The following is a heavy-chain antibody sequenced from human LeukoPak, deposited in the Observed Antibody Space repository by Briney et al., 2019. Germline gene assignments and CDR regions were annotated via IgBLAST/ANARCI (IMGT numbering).Heavy chain of an antibody. D-gene: IGHD2-15*01. V-gene: IGHV3-64*01. J-gene: IGHJ4*02. CDR1: GFTFSSYA. CDR3: AREYCSGGSCQYYFDY. CDR2: ISSDGGSP. Sequence: PGGSLRLSCAASGFTFSSYAMSWVRQAPGKGLEYVSGISSDGGSPFHVNSVKGRFTISRDNSKNTLYLQMGSLRAEDMAVYYCAREYCSGGSCQYYFDYWGQGTLVTVSS.